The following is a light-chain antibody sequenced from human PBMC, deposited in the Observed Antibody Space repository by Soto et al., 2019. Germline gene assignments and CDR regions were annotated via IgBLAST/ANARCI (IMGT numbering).Light chain of an antibody. J-gene: IGKJ1*01. CDR3: QQYHSYWT. Sequence: EIVMTQSPVTMSVSPGERATLSCRASQSVTNSYLAWYQQKPGQAPRLLIFGASTRAAGIPARFSGSGSGTEFTLTISSLQTDDFSTYYCQQYHSYWTFGQGTKVDIK. CDR1: QSVTNSY. CDR2: GAS. V-gene: IGKV3-15*01.